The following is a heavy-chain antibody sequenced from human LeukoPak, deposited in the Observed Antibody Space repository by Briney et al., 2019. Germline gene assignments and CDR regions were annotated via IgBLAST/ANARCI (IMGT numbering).Heavy chain of an antibody. CDR3: ARELSTVTTLWFDP. CDR2: ISPIFGTA. D-gene: IGHD4-17*01. J-gene: IGHJ5*02. CDR1: GGTFSSYA. Sequence: GASVKVSCKASGGTFSSYAISWVRQDPGQGLEWMGRISPIFGTANYAQKFQGRVTITTDESTSTAYMELSSLRSEDTAVYYCARELSTVTTLWFDPWGQGTLVTVSS. V-gene: IGHV1-69*05.